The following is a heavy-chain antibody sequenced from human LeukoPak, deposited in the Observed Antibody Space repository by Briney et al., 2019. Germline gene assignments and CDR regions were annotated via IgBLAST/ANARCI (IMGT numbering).Heavy chain of an antibody. CDR1: GFTFSGYA. CDR2: ISGSAGST. CDR3: AKLRDFYDSTGYSRFPY. J-gene: IGHJ4*02. V-gene: IGHV3-23*01. D-gene: IGHD3-22*01. Sequence: PGGSLRLSCAASGFTFSGYAMGWVRQAPGKGLEWVSAISGSAGSTYYADSVKGRFTTSRDNSKNSLYLQMNSLRAEDTAVYYCAKLRDFYDSTGYSRFPYWGQGTLVTVSS.